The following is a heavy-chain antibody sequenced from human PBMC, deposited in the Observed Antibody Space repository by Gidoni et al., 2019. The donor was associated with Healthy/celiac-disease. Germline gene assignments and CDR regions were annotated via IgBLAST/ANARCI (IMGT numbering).Heavy chain of an antibody. CDR3: ARAGMVRGARTGMDV. Sequence: EVQLVESGGGLVKPGGSLRLSCAASGFTFSSYSMNWVRQAPGKGLEWVSSISSSSSYIYYADSVKGRFTISRDNAKNSLYLQMNSLRAEDTAVYYCARAGMVRGARTGMDVWGKGTTVTVSS. CDR2: ISSSSSYI. D-gene: IGHD3-10*01. J-gene: IGHJ6*04. CDR1: GFTFSSYS. V-gene: IGHV3-21*01.